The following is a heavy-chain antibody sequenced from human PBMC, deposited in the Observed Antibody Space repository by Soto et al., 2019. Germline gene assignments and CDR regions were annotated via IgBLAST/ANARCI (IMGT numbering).Heavy chain of an antibody. CDR3: ARGTLVDFWSGPSGYFDY. J-gene: IGHJ4*02. Sequence: AETLALTCTVCGCSTSSYYGSWIRQPPGKGLEWIGYIYYSGSTNYNPSLKSRVTISVDTSKNQFSLKLSSVTAADTAVYYCARGTLVDFWSGPSGYFDYWGQGTLVTVSS. CDR1: GCSTSSYY. V-gene: IGHV4-59*01. CDR2: IYYSGST. D-gene: IGHD3-3*01.